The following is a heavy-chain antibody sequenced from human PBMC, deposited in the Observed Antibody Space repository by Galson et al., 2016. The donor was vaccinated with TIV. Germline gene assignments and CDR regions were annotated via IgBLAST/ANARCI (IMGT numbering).Heavy chain of an antibody. CDR2: ISAGGGST. V-gene: IGHV3-23*01. D-gene: IGHD3-10*01. CDR1: GFTFSTYA. Sequence: SLRLSCAASGFTFSTYAMSWVRQAPGKGLEWVSGISAGGGSTHYADSVKGRIIISRGNSKNTLDLQMNSLSADDTAVFYCAKEPAGELVWFGEFSGGMDVWGQGTTVTVSS. CDR3: AKEPAGELVWFGEFSGGMDV. J-gene: IGHJ6*02.